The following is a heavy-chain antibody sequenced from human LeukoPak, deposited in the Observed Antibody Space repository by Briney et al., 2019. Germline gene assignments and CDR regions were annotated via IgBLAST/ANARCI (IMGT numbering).Heavy chain of an antibody. J-gene: IGHJ4*02. CDR3: AILWFGEIPFDY. D-gene: IGHD3-10*01. Sequence: SERLSLTCTVSGGSISSSSYYSGWIRQPPGKGLEWIGSIYYSGSTYYNPSLKSRVTISVDTSKNQFSLKLSSVTAADTAVYYCAILWFGEIPFDYWGQGTLVTVSS. V-gene: IGHV4-39*07. CDR1: GGSISSSSYY. CDR2: IYYSGST.